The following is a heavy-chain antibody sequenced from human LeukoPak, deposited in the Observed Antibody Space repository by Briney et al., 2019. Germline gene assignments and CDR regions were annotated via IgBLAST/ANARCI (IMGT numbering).Heavy chain of an antibody. CDR1: GFIFSPYW. D-gene: IGHD2-8*02. CDR2: MKEDGGEK. Sequence: GGSLRLSCAASGFIFSPYWVTWVRQAPGVGLEWVANMKEDGGEKFYVDSVRGRFTISRDNAKNSVYLQMNSLRVEGTGVYYCARVRTEWYIDLWGRGTLVTVST. J-gene: IGHJ2*01. CDR3: ARVRTEWYIDL. V-gene: IGHV3-7*01.